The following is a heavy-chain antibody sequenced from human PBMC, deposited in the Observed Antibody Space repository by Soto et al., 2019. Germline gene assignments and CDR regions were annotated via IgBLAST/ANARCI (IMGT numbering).Heavy chain of an antibody. J-gene: IGHJ4*02. V-gene: IGHV4-34*01. Sequence: QVQLQQWGAGLLKPSETLSLTCAVYGGSFSGYYWTWIRQPPGKGLEWIGESIHSGSTNYNPSLKSRVTMSVDTSKNQFSLELSSVTAADTAVYYCARGDYSNYVSDYWGQGTLVTVSS. D-gene: IGHD4-4*01. CDR2: SIHSGST. CDR1: GGSFSGYY. CDR3: ARGDYSNYVSDY.